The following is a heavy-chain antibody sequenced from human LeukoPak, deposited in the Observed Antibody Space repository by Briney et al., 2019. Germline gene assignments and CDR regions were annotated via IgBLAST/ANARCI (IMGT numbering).Heavy chain of an antibody. CDR3: ARGTSYSKRTFDP. Sequence: SETLSLTCAVYGGSFSGYYWSWIRQPPGKGLEWIGEINHSGSTNYNPSLKSRVTLSVDTSKNQFSLKLSSVTAADTAVYYCARGTSYSKRTFDPWGQGTLVTVSS. CDR2: INHSGST. CDR1: GGSFSGYY. D-gene: IGHD1-14*01. V-gene: IGHV4-34*01. J-gene: IGHJ5*02.